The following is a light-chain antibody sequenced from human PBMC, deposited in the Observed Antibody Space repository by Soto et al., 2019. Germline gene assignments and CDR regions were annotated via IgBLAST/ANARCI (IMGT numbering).Light chain of an antibody. CDR3: QKYNNWPPLT. V-gene: IGKV3-15*01. CDR1: QSVSSN. Sequence: EIVMTQSPATLSVSPGERATLSCRASQSVSSNLAWYQQAPGQAPRLLIYGASTRATGIPARFSGSGSGTEFTLTISSLQSEDFAVYYCQKYNNWPPLTFGGGTKVEIK. CDR2: GAS. J-gene: IGKJ4*01.